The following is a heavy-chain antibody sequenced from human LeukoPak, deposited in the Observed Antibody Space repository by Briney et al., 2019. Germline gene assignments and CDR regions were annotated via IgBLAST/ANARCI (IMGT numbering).Heavy chain of an antibody. CDR1: GFTVSSNY. D-gene: IGHD1-26*01. V-gene: IGHV3-53*01. J-gene: IGHJ4*02. CDR2: IYSGGTT. CDR3: ARWDSAGTSKYYFDY. Sequence: PGGSLRLSCAVSGFTVSSNYMSWVRQAPGKGLEWVSIIYSGGTTYYADSVEGRFTISRDNSKNTLYLQMNSLRADDTAVYFCARWDSAGTSKYYFDYWGQGTLVTVSS.